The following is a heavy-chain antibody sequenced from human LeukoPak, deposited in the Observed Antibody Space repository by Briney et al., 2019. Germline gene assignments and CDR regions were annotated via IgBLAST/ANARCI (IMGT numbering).Heavy chain of an antibody. J-gene: IGHJ6*02. CDR1: GGSFSGYY. CDR3: ARRPLKYNYYYGMDV. CDR2: IYYSGST. Sequence: SETLSLTCAVYGGSFSGYYWSWIRQPPGEGLEWIGSIYYSGSTYYNPSLKSRVTISVDTFKNQFSLKLSSVTAADTAVYYCARRPLKYNYYYGMDVWGQGTTVTVPS. V-gene: IGHV4-34*01.